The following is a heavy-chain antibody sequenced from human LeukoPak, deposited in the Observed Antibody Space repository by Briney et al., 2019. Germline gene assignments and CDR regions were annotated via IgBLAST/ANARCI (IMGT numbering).Heavy chain of an antibody. J-gene: IGHJ6*02. CDR1: GYTFTSYG. Sequence: ASVTVSCKASGYTFTSYGISWVRQAPGQGLEWMGWISAYNGNTNYAQKLQGRVTMTTDTSTSTAYMELRSLRSDDTAVYYCARGGDSSGYYYYYYGMDVWGQGTTVTVSS. V-gene: IGHV1-18*01. CDR2: ISAYNGNT. D-gene: IGHD3-22*01. CDR3: ARGGDSSGYYYYYYGMDV.